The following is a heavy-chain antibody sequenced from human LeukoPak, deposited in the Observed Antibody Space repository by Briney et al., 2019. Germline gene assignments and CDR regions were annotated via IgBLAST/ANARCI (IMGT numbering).Heavy chain of an antibody. Sequence: ASVKVSCKASGYTFTSYYMHWVRQAPGQGLEWMGIINPSGGSTSYAQKFQGRVTMTRDMSTSTVYMELSSLRSEDTAVYYCAREKGRFYGSGYGLFDYWGQGTLDTVSS. CDR2: INPSGGST. V-gene: IGHV1-46*01. J-gene: IGHJ4*02. D-gene: IGHD5-12*01. CDR1: GYTFTSYY. CDR3: AREKGRFYGSGYGLFDY.